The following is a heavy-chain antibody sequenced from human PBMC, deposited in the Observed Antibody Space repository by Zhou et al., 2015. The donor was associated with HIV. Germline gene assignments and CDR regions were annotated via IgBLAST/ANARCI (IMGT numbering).Heavy chain of an antibody. V-gene: IGHV1-18*01. Sequence: QVQLVQSGAEVKKPGASVKVSCKASGYTFTSYGISWVRQAPGQGLEWMGWISAYNGNTNYAQKLQGRVTMTTDTSTSTAYMELRSLRSDDTAVYYCARDSTYIGVAVRVRWFDPWGQGTLVTVSS. J-gene: IGHJ5*02. CDR1: GYTFTSYG. D-gene: IGHD3-3*01. CDR2: ISAYNGNT. CDR3: ARDSTYIGVAVRVRWFDP.